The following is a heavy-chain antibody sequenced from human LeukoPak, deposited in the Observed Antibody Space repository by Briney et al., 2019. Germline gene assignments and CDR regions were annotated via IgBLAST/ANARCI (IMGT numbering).Heavy chain of an antibody. CDR3: TRDLRPGGADV. Sequence: PGGSLRLSCVASTVTHEFYAMHWVRQAPGKGLEWVSVFSLDSNRRDYADSVRGRFTVSRDYATRTLYLQMNSLRLEDTALYYCTRDLRPGGADVWGQGTTVIVSS. CDR1: TVTHEFYA. CDR2: FSLDSNRR. J-gene: IGHJ6*02. D-gene: IGHD4-17*01. V-gene: IGHV3-9*01.